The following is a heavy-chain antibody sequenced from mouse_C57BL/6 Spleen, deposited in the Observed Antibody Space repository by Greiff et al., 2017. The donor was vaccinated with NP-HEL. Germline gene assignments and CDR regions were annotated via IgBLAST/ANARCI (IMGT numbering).Heavy chain of an antibody. D-gene: IGHD1-1*01. Sequence: DVKLVESGGDLVKPGGSLKLSCAASGFTFSSYGMSWVRQTPDKRLEWVATISSGGSYTYYPDSVKGRFTISRDNAKNTLYLQMSSLKSEDTAMYYCARPTVVDWYFDVWGTGTTVTVSS. CDR3: ARPTVVDWYFDV. V-gene: IGHV5-6*02. CDR1: GFTFSSYG. J-gene: IGHJ1*03. CDR2: ISSGGSYT.